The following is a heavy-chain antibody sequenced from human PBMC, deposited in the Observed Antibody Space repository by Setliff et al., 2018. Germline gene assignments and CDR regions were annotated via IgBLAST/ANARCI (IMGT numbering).Heavy chain of an antibody. CDR2: IYSIGSA. CDR1: GGSITSGNNY. J-gene: IGHJ3*02. CDR3: AREPSPSDALDI. V-gene: IGHV4-61*02. Sequence: SETLSLTCTVSGGSITSGNNYWSWIRQPAGKGLEWIGRIYSIGSATYNPSLKGRVAISLDRSENEFSLNLTSVTAADTAVYFCAREPSPSDALDIWGQGTMVTVS.